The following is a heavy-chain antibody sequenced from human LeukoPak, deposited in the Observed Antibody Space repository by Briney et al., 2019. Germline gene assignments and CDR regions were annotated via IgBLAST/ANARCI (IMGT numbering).Heavy chain of an antibody. CDR2: INHSGST. CDR3: ARGPFDY. CDR1: GGSISSTTHY. V-gene: IGHV4-39*07. J-gene: IGHJ4*02. Sequence: SETLSLTCTVSGGSISSTTHYWGWIRQPPGKGLEWIGEINHSGSTNYNPSLKSRVTISVDTSKNQFSLKLSSVTAADTAVYYCARGPFDYWGQGTLVTVSS.